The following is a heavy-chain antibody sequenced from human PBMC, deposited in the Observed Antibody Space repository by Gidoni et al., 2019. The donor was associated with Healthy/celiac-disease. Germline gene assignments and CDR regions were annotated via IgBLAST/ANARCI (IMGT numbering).Heavy chain of an antibody. CDR3: ARARGITIFGVVDGFDP. D-gene: IGHD3-3*01. CDR1: GGSISSYY. J-gene: IGHJ5*02. V-gene: IGHV4-59*01. Sequence: LVKPSETLSLTCTVSGGSISSYYWSWIRQPPGKGLEWIGYIYYSGSTNYNPSLKSRVTISVDTSKNQFSLKLSAVTAADTAVYYCARARGITIFGVVDGFDPWGQGTLVTVSS. CDR2: IYYSGST.